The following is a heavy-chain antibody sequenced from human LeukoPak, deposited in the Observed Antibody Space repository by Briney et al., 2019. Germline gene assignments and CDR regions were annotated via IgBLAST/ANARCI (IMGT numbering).Heavy chain of an antibody. CDR3: APDIVVVPAAIQSPRTNDAFDI. J-gene: IGHJ3*02. D-gene: IGHD2-2*02. CDR1: GFTFSDYY. Sequence: GGSLRLSCAASGFTFSDYYMSWIRQAPGKGLEWVSYISSSGSTIYYADSVKGRFTNSRDNAKNSLYLQMNSLRAEDTAVYYCAPDIVVVPAAIQSPRTNDAFDIWGQGTMVTVSS. CDR2: ISSSGSTI. V-gene: IGHV3-11*01.